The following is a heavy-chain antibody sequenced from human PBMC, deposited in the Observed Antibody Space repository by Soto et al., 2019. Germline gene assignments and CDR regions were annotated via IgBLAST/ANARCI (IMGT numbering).Heavy chain of an antibody. Sequence: QVPLVQSGAEVKKPGASVKVSCKASGYTFTSYDINWVRQATGQGLEWMGWMNPNSGDTGYAQNFQGRVTMTRNTSLRTAYMELSSLRSEDTAVYYCERGGYCHSSSCLDYGAKGMGAGWQRTTVPV. J-gene: IGHJ6*01. CDR2: MNPNSGDT. D-gene: IGHD6-13*01. V-gene: IGHV1-8*01. CDR1: GYTFTSYD. CDR3: ERGGYCHSSSCLDYGAKGMGA.